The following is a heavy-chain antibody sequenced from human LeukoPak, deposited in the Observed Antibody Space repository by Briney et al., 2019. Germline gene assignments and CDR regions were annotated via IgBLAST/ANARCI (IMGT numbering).Heavy chain of an antibody. CDR3: ARGESHEVGATILGS. Sequence: ASVKVSCKASGYTFTNYHMHWVRQAPGQGLEWMGGIIPIFGTANYAQKFQGRVTITADESTSTAYVELSSLRSEDTAVYYCARGESHEVGATILGSWGQGTLVTVSS. V-gene: IGHV1-69*13. D-gene: IGHD1-26*01. J-gene: IGHJ5*02. CDR2: IIPIFGTA. CDR1: GYTFTNYH.